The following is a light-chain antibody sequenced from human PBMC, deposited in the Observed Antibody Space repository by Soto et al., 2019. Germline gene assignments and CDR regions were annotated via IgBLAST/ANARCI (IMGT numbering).Light chain of an antibody. V-gene: IGKV1-5*03. Sequence: DIQMTQSPSTLSASVGDRVTITCRASQSISNWLAWYQQKPGKAPKLLIYKASSLESGVPSRFSGSGSGTDFTLTISSLQPDDFATYYCQHYDGYPWTFGQGTKVEIK. J-gene: IGKJ1*01. CDR3: QHYDGYPWT. CDR2: KAS. CDR1: QSISNW.